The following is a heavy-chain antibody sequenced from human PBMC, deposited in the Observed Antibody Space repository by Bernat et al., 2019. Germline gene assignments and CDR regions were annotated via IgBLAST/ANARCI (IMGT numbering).Heavy chain of an antibody. Sequence: EVQLVESGGGLVQPGGSLRLSCAASGFTFSSYSMNWVRQAPGKGLEWVSSISSSSSYIYYADSVKGRFTISRDNAKNSLYLQMNSLRAEDTAVYYCARDTPRGCTGGVCKSYYYYYMDVWGKGTTVTVSS. CDR1: GFTFSSYS. V-gene: IGHV3-21*01. CDR3: ARDTPRGCTGGVCKSYYYYYMDV. J-gene: IGHJ6*03. CDR2: ISSSSSYI. D-gene: IGHD2-8*02.